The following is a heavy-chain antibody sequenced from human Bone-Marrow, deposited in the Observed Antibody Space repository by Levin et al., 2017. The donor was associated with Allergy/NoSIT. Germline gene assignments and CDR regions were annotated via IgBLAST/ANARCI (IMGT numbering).Heavy chain of an antibody. CDR1: GFTFSSYA. CDR3: AKDNVPPTYYDFWSGYYTVSDYYYGMDV. Sequence: GESLKISCAASGFTFSSYAMSWVRQAPGKGLEWVSAISGSGGSTYYADSVKGRFTISRDNSKNTLYLQMNSLRAEDTAVYYCAKDNVPPTYYDFWSGYYTVSDYYYGMDVWGQGTTVTVSS. V-gene: IGHV3-23*01. J-gene: IGHJ6*02. D-gene: IGHD3-3*01. CDR2: ISGSGGST.